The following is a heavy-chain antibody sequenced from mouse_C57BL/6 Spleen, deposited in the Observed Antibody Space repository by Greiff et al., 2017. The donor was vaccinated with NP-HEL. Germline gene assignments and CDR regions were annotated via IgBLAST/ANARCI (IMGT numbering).Heavy chain of an antibody. CDR2: INPSTGGT. J-gene: IGHJ1*03. D-gene: IGHD1-1*01. Sequence: VHVKQSGPELVKPGASVKISCKASGYSFTGYYMNWVKQSPEKSLEWIGEINPSTGGTTYNQKFKAKATLTVDKSSSTAYMQLKSLTSEDSAVYYCARGATYYYGTHWYFDVWGTGTTVTVSS. CDR1: GYSFTGYY. CDR3: ARGATYYYGTHWYFDV. V-gene: IGHV1-42*01.